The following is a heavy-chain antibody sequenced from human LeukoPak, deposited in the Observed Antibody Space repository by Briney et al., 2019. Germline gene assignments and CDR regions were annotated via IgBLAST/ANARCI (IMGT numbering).Heavy chain of an antibody. Sequence: ASVKVSCKVSGYTLTELSMHWVRQAPGKGLEWMGGVDPEDGETIYAQKFQGRVTMTEDTSTDTAYMELSSLRSEDTAVYYCATRIIAVDFNWFDPWGQGTLVTVSS. D-gene: IGHD6-19*01. V-gene: IGHV1-24*01. J-gene: IGHJ5*02. CDR3: ATRIIAVDFNWFDP. CDR2: VDPEDGET. CDR1: GYTLTELS.